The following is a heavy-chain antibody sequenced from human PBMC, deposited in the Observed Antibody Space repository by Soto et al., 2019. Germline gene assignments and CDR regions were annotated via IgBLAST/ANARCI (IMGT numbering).Heavy chain of an antibody. Sequence: SETLSLTCAVYGGSFSDYYWSWIRQPPGKGLEWIGEINHSGSTNYNPSLKSRVTVSVDTPKNQFSLKLSSVTAADTSVYYCARVRHKAATFRDYYYGMDVWGQGTTVTVSS. CDR1: GGSFSDYY. J-gene: IGHJ6*02. CDR2: INHSGST. V-gene: IGHV4-34*01. CDR3: ARVRHKAATFRDYYYGMDV. D-gene: IGHD2-15*01.